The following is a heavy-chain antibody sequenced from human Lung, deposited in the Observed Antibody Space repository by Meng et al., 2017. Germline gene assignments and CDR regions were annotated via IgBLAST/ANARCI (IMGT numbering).Heavy chain of an antibody. J-gene: IGHJ4*02. CDR2: INHSGST. D-gene: IGHD5-12*01. Sequence: VELQQWGPGLLKPSETLSLTCVVSGGSFSDYYWSWIRQPPGKGLEWIGEINHSGSTNYNPSLESRATISVDTSQNNLSLKLSSVTAADSAVYYCARGPTIMAHDFDYWGQGTLVTVSS. CDR3: ARGPTIMAHDFDY. V-gene: IGHV4-34*01. CDR1: GGSFSDYY.